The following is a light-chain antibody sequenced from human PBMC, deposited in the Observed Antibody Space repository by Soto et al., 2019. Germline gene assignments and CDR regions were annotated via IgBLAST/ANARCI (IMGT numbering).Light chain of an antibody. Sequence: QSVLTQPPSASGTPGQRVTISCSGSSSNIGSNYVYWYQQLPGTAPKLLIYRNNQRPSGVPDRFSGSKSGTSAPLAISGLRSEDEADYYCAAWDDSLSGRNVVFGGGTKLTVL. CDR2: RNN. CDR3: AAWDDSLSGRNVV. J-gene: IGLJ2*01. CDR1: SSNIGSNY. V-gene: IGLV1-47*01.